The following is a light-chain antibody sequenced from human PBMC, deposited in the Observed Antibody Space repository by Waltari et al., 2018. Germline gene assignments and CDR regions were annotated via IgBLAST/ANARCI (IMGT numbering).Light chain of an antibody. CDR3: VLYMGSGIWV. J-gene: IGLJ3*02. V-gene: IGLV8-61*01. CDR2: STN. Sequence: QTVVTQAPSFSVSPGGTVTLPCGLTSCSVSTSYSPSRYQQTPGQAPRTLIYSTNTRSSGVPDRFSGSILGNKAALTITGAQADDESDYYCVLYMGSGIWVFGGGTKLTVL. CDR1: SCSVSTSYS.